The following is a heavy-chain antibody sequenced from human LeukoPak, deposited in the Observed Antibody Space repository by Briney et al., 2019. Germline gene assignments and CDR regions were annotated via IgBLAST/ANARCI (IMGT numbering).Heavy chain of an antibody. D-gene: IGHD5-24*01. CDR2: ISAYNGNT. J-gene: IGHJ4*02. V-gene: IGHV1-18*04. CDR3: ARDPGRGRDGYNYDY. Sequence: GASVKVSCKASGYTFTGYYMHWVRQAPGQGLEWMGWISAYNGNTNYAQKLQGRVTMTTDTSTSTAYMELRSLRSDDTAVYYCARDPGRGRDGYNYDYWGQGTLVTVSS. CDR1: GYTFTGYY.